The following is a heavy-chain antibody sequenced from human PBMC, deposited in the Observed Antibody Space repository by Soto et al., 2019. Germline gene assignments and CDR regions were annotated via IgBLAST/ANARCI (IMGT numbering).Heavy chain of an antibody. V-gene: IGHV4-39*01. CDR2: IYYSWSA. CDR1: GGSISTSVYY. D-gene: IGHD2-15*01. J-gene: IGHJ3*02. Sequence: QLQLQESGPGLVEPSETLSLTCTVSGGSISTSVYYWGWIRQPPGRGLEWMANIYYSWSAYYNPSLKSPVSTSVDTSKNQFSLKLRSVTAADTAVYYCARQGSRAFDIWGQGTMVTVSS. CDR3: ARQGSRAFDI.